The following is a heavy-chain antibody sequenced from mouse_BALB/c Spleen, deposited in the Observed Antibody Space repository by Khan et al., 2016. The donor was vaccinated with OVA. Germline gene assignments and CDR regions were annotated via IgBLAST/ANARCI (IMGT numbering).Heavy chain of an antibody. CDR3: ARGNYYGYYFDY. J-gene: IGHJ2*01. CDR1: GYSITSGYA. D-gene: IGHD1-1*01. Sequence: EVQLQESGPGLVKPSQSLSLTCTVTGYSITSGYAWNWIRQFPGNKLEWMGYISYSGGTSYNPSLKSRISITRYPSKNQFFLQLNSVTTEDTATYYCARGNYYGYYFDYWGQGTTLTVSS. V-gene: IGHV3-2*02. CDR2: ISYSGGT.